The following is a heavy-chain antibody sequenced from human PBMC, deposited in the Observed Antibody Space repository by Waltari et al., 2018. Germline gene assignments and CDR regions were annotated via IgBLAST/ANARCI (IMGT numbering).Heavy chain of an antibody. CDR3: AGAGRFRDLPPNYFDF. V-gene: IGHV5-51*03. J-gene: IGHJ4*02. Sequence: EVQLVQSGAEVKKPGESLKISCTGSGYSFTSYWIGWVRQMPGKGLEWMGSVFPGDSGTRYVPSVQGQATISADKSNSTANLQWSRLKASDTGMDYCAGAGRFRDLPPNYFDFWGQGTLGTVSS. CDR1: GYSFTSYW. D-gene: IGHD3-10*01. CDR2: VFPGDSGT.